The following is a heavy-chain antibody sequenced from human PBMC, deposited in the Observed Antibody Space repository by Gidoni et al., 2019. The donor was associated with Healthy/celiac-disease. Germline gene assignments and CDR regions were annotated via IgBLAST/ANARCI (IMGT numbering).Heavy chain of an antibody. CDR3: AKDTGYYYDSSGPGYFDL. CDR2: ISWNSGSI. J-gene: IGHJ2*01. D-gene: IGHD3-22*01. CDR1: GFPFVDYA. V-gene: IGHV3-9*01. Sequence: DVQLVESGGGLVQPGRSLRLSCAASGFPFVDYAMHWVRQAPGKGLEWVSGISWNSGSIGYADSVKGRFTISRDNAKNSLYLQMNSLRAEDTALYYCAKDTGYYYDSSGPGYFDLWGRGTLVTVSS.